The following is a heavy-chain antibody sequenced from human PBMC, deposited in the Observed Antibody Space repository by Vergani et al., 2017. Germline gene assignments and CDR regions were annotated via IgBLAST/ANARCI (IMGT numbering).Heavy chain of an antibody. CDR2: ISGSGGST. CDR1: GFTFSSYA. CDR3: ASQLRWDDAFDI. D-gene: IGHD4-23*01. J-gene: IGHJ3*02. V-gene: IGHV3-23*01. Sequence: EVQLLESGGGLVQPGGSLRLSCAASGFTFSSYAMSWVRQAPGKGLEWVSAISGSGGSTYYADSVKGRFTISRDNSKNTLYLQVNSLRAEDTAVYYCASQLRWDDAFDIWGHGTMVTVSS.